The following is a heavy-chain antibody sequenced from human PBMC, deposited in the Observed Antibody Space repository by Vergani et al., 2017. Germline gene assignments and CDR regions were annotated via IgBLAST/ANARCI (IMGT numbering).Heavy chain of an antibody. CDR2: IDHTGRP. CDR3: ARVNTETNGHLYYYYYMDV. CDR1: GGSFTSYH. Sequence: QVQLQQWGGGLLKPSETLSLTCVVNGGSFTSYHWTWIRQSPGEGLEWVGDIDHTGRPDYNPSLNSRLTMSVDKSRNQFSLPLNSVTATDTAIYFCARVNTETNGHLYYYYYMDVWGQGTAVTVS. V-gene: IGHV4-34*01. D-gene: IGHD4-11*01. J-gene: IGHJ6*03.